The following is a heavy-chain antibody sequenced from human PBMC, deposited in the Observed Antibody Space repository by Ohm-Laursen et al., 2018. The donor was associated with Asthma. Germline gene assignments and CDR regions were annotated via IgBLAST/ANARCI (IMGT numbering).Heavy chain of an antibody. Sequence: SLRLSCAASGFTFSGYGMHWVRQAPGKGLEWVAVISYDGSNKYYADSVKGRFTISRDNSKNTLYLQMNSLRAEDTAVYYCTRNGASDYWGQGTRVTVSS. V-gene: IGHV3-30*03. J-gene: IGHJ4*02. CDR2: ISYDGSNK. CDR3: TRNGASDY. CDR1: GFTFSGYG. D-gene: IGHD2-8*01.